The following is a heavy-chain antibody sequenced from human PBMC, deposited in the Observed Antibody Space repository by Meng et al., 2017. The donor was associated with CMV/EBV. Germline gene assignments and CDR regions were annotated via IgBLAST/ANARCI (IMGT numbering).Heavy chain of an antibody. J-gene: IGHJ6*02. CDR3: ARDCRVTIFGSYYYGMDV. V-gene: IGHV1-3*02. Sequence: ASVKVSCKASGYTFTSYAMHWVRQAPGQRLEWMGWSNAGNGNTKYSQEFQGRVTITRDTSASTAYMELSSLRSEDMAVYYCARDCRVTIFGSYYYGMDVWGQGTTVTVSS. D-gene: IGHD3-3*01. CDR1: GYTFTSYA. CDR2: SNAGNGNT.